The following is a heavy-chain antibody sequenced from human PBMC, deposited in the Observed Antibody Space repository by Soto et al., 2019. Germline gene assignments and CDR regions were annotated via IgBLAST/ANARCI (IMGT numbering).Heavy chain of an antibody. Sequence: QVQLVESGGGVVQPGRSLRLSCAASGFTFSSYGMHWVRQAPGKGLEWVAVIWYDGSNKYYADSVKGRFTISRDNSKNTLYLKKTGQRAEDTAVYYCAREGGVRGVKGSGYLDYWGQGPLVTVSS. D-gene: IGHD3-10*01. V-gene: IGHV3-33*01. CDR2: IWYDGSNK. J-gene: IGHJ4*02. CDR1: GFTFSSYG. CDR3: AREGGVRGVKGSGYLDY.